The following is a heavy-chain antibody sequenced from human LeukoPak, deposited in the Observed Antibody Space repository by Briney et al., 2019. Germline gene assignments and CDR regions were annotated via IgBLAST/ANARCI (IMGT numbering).Heavy chain of an antibody. CDR2: ILSDVSNT. J-gene: IGHJ3*02. Sequence: ILSDVSNTYSPLSLTALFTISRYNSKNTLYLQMNSLRAEDTAVYYCAKGDTAMVLDAFDIWGQGTMVTVSS. CDR3: AKGDTAMVLDAFDI. D-gene: IGHD5-18*01. V-gene: IGHV3-33*06.